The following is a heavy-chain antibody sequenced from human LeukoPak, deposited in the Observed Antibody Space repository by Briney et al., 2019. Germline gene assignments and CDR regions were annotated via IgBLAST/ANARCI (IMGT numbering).Heavy chain of an antibody. Sequence: MSSETLSLTCSVSGASTTSYYWNWIRQAPGKGLEWIGYIYSDGTTSYSPSLRSRVTISIDTSRNQFSLKLSSVTAADAAVYYCARDTRSYDTSRYYYFDYWGQGALVTVSS. CDR1: GASTTSYY. V-gene: IGHV4-59*01. CDR2: IYSDGTT. CDR3: ARDTRSYDTSRYYYFDY. D-gene: IGHD3-22*01. J-gene: IGHJ4*02.